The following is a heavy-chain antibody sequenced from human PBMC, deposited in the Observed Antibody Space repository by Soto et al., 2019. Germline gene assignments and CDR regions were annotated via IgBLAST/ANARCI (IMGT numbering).Heavy chain of an antibody. J-gene: IGHJ2*01. CDR2: VYYSGTT. CDR1: EAKLINHADY. D-gene: IGHD3-22*01. Sequence: QSVTCTVSEAKLINHADYWSRKRQTPGKGLEWIGYVYYSGTTDYIPSLKSRLSMSIDKSQNQFTLKLNSVTAADTATYYCARMSYFYDKWYFDLWGRGTLVTVSS. V-gene: IGHV4-30-4*01. CDR3: ARMSYFYDKWYFDL.